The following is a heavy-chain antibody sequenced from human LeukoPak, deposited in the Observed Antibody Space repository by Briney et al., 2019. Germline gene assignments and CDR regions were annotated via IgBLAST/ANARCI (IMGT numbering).Heavy chain of an antibody. D-gene: IGHD5-12*01. J-gene: IGHJ4*02. CDR1: GYTFTGYY. CDR2: INSHSGVT. CDR3: ARDAAGYDLGVDY. V-gene: IGHV1-2*02. Sequence: GASVQVSCKASGYTFTGYYMHWVRXXPXXXXXXXVWINSHSGVTNYAQQFQGRVTMTRDTSISTAYMELSRLRSDDTAVYYCARDAAGYDLGVDYWGQGTLVTVSS.